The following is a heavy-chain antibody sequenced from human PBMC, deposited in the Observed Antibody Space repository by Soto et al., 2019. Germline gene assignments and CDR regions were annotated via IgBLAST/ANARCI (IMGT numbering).Heavy chain of an antibody. J-gene: IGHJ4*02. Sequence: GGSLRLSCAASGFTFSSYWMHWVRQAPGKGLVWVSRINSDGSSTSYADTVKGRFTISRDNAKNTLYLQMNSLRAEDTAVYYCARVPTTVTVYFDYWGQGTLVTVSS. CDR3: ARVPTTVTVYFDY. V-gene: IGHV3-74*01. CDR2: INSDGSST. D-gene: IGHD4-4*01. CDR1: GFTFSSYW.